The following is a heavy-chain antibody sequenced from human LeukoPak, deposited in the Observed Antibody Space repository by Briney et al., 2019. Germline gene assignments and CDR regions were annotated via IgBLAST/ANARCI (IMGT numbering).Heavy chain of an antibody. CDR3: AKNGDSSGWYVGY. CDR1: GFTFSSYA. J-gene: IGHJ4*02. Sequence: TGGTLRLSCAASGFTFSSYAMGWVRQAPGKGLEWVLAISGSGGSTYYADPVKGRFTISRYNSKNTLYLQMNSLRAEDTAVYCCAKNGDSSGWYVGYGGQGTLVTVSS. V-gene: IGHV3-23*01. CDR2: ISGSGGST. D-gene: IGHD6-19*01.